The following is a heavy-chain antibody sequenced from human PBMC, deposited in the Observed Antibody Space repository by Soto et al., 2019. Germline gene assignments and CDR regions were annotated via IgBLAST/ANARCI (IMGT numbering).Heavy chain of an antibody. CDR1: GFTFTNYA. D-gene: IGHD2-2*01. CDR2: ITGGGGGRT. Sequence: GGSLRLSCAVSGFTFTNYAMNWVRQAPGKGLEWVSTITGGGGGRTNYADSVKGRFTISRDNSKNTLYLQMNSLRAEDTAVYYCAKQPASIRTFDDWGQGALVTVSS. CDR3: AKQPASIRTFDD. V-gene: IGHV3-23*01. J-gene: IGHJ4*02.